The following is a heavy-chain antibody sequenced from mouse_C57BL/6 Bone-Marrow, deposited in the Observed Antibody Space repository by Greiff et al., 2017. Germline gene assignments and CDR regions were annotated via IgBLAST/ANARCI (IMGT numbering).Heavy chain of an antibody. CDR1: GYTFTSYG. Sequence: QVQLQQSGAELARPGASVKLSCKASGYTFTSYGISWVKQRTGQGLEWIGEIYPRSGNTYYNEKFKGKATLTADKSSSTAYMDLRSLTSEDSAVYFCARSGKIYDYLIYAMDDWGQGTSVTVSS. V-gene: IGHV1-81*01. CDR2: IYPRSGNT. J-gene: IGHJ4*01. CDR3: ARSGKIYDYLIYAMDD. D-gene: IGHD2-4*01.